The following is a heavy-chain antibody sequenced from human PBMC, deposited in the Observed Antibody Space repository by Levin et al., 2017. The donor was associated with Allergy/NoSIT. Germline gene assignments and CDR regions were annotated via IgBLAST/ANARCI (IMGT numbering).Heavy chain of an antibody. V-gene: IGHV3-21*01. CDR3: ARLNDFWSGYPFDY. D-gene: IGHD3-3*01. Sequence: GGSLRLSCAASGFTFSSYSMNWVRQAPGKGLEWVSSISSSSSYIYYADSVKGRFTISRDNTKNSLYLQMNSLRAEDPDVYYCARLNDFWSGYPFDYWGQGTLVTVSS. CDR1: GFTFSSYS. J-gene: IGHJ4*02. CDR2: ISSSSSYI.